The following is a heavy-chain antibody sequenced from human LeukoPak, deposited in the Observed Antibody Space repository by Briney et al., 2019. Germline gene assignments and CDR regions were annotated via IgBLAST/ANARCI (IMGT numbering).Heavy chain of an antibody. D-gene: IGHD3-10*01. V-gene: IGHV4-34*01. Sequence: SETLSLTCAVYGGSFSGYYWSWIRQPPGKGLEWIGEINQSGSTNYNPSLESRVTISVDTSKNQFSLKLSSVTAADTAVYYCARGQGTKIDYWGQGTLVSVSS. CDR1: GGSFSGYY. CDR2: INQSGST. CDR3: ARGQGTKIDY. J-gene: IGHJ4*02.